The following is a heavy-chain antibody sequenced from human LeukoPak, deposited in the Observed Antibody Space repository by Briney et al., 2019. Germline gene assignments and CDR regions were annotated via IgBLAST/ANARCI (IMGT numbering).Heavy chain of an antibody. CDR1: GGSISSYY. CDR3: ARAHQYSSSWFNWFDP. V-gene: IGHV4-59*01. D-gene: IGHD6-13*01. CDR2: IYYSGST. Sequence: SETLSRTCTVSGGSISSYYWSWIRQPPGKGLEWIGYIYYSGSTNYNPSLKSRVTISVDTSKNQFSLKLSSVTAADTAVYYCARAHQYSSSWFNWFDPWGQGTLITVSS. J-gene: IGHJ5*02.